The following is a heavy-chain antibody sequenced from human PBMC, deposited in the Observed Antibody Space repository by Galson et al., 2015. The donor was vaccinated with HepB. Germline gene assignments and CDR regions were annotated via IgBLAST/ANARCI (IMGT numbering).Heavy chain of an antibody. J-gene: IGHJ4*02. V-gene: IGHV3-48*02. Sequence: SLRLSCAASGFTFSSYSMNWVRQAPGKGLEWVSYISSSSSTIYYADSVKGRFTISRDNAKNSLYLQMNSLRDEDTAVYCCARENYDSSGYVDYWGQGTLVTVSS. D-gene: IGHD3-22*01. CDR2: ISSSSSTI. CDR3: ARENYDSSGYVDY. CDR1: GFTFSSYS.